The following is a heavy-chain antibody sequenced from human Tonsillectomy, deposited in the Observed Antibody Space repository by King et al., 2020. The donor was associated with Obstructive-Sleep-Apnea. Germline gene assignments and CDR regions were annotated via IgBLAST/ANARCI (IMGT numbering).Heavy chain of an antibody. CDR2: ISYDGSNK. CDR1: GFTFSAYA. Sequence: VQLVESGGGGVQPGGSLRLSCAASGFTFSAYAMHWVRQAPGKGLEGVAVISYDGSNKNYADSLKDRFTISRDNSKNTLYLQMNSLRAEDTALYFCARDFAARRAFSGALDLWGQGTVVTVSS. CDR3: ARDFAARRAFSGALDL. D-gene: IGHD6-6*01. J-gene: IGHJ3*01. V-gene: IGHV3-30*04.